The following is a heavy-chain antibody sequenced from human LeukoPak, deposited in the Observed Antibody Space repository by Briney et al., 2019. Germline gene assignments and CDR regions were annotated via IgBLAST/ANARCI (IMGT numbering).Heavy chain of an antibody. Sequence: HPGGSLRLSCAASGFTFSSYGMHWVRQAPGKGLEWVAVISYDGSNKYYADSVKGRFTISRDNSKNTLYLQMNSLRAEDTAVYYCAKKGAAYGDYAFFYGNWFDPWGQGTLVTVSS. V-gene: IGHV3-30*18. J-gene: IGHJ5*02. CDR2: ISYDGSNK. CDR1: GFTFSSYG. CDR3: AKKGAAYGDYAFFYGNWFDP. D-gene: IGHD4-17*01.